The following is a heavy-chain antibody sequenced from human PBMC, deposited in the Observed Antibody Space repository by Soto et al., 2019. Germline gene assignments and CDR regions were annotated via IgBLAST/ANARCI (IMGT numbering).Heavy chain of an antibody. D-gene: IGHD5-12*01. CDR2: ITDGGGRT. J-gene: IGHJ4*02. V-gene: IGHV3-23*01. Sequence: GGSLRLSCAASGFTFSSYAMSWVRQAPGKGPEWVSTITDGGGRTYYADSVKGRFTISRDNSKNTLYLQMNSLRAEDTAVYYCAKDGRSYSGYNWFFDYWGQGTLVTVSS. CDR1: GFTFSSYA. CDR3: AKDGRSYSGYNWFFDY.